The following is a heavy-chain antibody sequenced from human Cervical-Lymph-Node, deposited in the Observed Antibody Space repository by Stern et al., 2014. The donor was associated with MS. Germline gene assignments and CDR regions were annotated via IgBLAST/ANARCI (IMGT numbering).Heavy chain of an antibody. CDR2: ISRNSRNI. CDR1: GFTFADYA. J-gene: IGHJ6*02. D-gene: IGHD6-19*01. V-gene: IGHV3-9*01. CDR3: AREQEVMAVAAYGMNV. Sequence: EVQLVESGGGLAQPGRSLRLSCTASGFTFADYAMHWVRQAPGRGLEWVSTISRNSRNIDYADSVRGRFTISRDNAKNSLYLQMSGLTAEDTAFYYCAREQEVMAVAAYGMNVWGQGTTVIVSS.